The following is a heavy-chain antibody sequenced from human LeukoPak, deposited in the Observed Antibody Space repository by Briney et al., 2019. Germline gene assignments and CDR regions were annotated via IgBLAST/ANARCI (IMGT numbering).Heavy chain of an antibody. Sequence: SGGSLRLSCAASGFTFSSHSMNWVRQAPGKGLEWVSSISSSSSYIYYADSVKGRFTISRDNAKNSLYLQMNSLRAEDTAVYYCARLRAAADRRYFDYWGQGTLVTVSS. CDR2: ISSSSSYI. CDR1: GFTFSSHS. CDR3: ARLRAAADRRYFDY. V-gene: IGHV3-21*01. D-gene: IGHD6-25*01. J-gene: IGHJ4*02.